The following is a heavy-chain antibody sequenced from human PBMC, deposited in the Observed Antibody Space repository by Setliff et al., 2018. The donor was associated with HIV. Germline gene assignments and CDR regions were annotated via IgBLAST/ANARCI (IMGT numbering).Heavy chain of an antibody. J-gene: IGHJ6*03. V-gene: IGHV3-33*01. CDR2: IWYDGSNK. CDR1: GFTFSSYG. CDR3: ARAEAVAGKSYMDV. D-gene: IGHD6-19*01. Sequence: GGSLRLSCAASGFTFSSYGMHWVRQAPGEGLEWVAVIWYDGSNKYYADSVKGRFTISRDNSKNTLYLQMNSLRAEDTAVYYCARAEAVAGKSYMDVWGKGTTVTVSS.